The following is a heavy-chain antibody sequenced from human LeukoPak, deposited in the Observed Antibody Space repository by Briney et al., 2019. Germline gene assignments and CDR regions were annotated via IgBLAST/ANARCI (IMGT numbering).Heavy chain of an antibody. V-gene: IGHV4-38-2*02. CDR2: IYHSGST. CDR3: ARSIWGIAVAGGWFDY. J-gene: IGHJ4*02. Sequence: PSETLSLTCTVSGGSISSYYWGWIRQPPGKGLEWIGSIYHSGSTYYNPSLKSRVTISVDTSKNQFSLKLSSVTAADTAVYYCARSIWGIAVAGGWFDYWGQGTLVTVSS. CDR1: GGSISSYY. D-gene: IGHD6-19*01.